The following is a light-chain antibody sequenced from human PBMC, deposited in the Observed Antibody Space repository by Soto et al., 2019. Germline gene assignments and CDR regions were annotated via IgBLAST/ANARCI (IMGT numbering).Light chain of an antibody. CDR3: YSFTSSNTYV. J-gene: IGLJ1*01. CDR1: SSDVGSYNR. V-gene: IGLV2-18*02. CDR2: EVG. Sequence: QSVLTQPPSVSGSPGQSVTISCTGTSSDVGSYNRVSWYQQPPGTAPKVIIYEVGNRPSGVPDRFSGSKSGNTASLTISGLQPEDEADYYCYSFTSSNTYVFGTGTKVTVL.